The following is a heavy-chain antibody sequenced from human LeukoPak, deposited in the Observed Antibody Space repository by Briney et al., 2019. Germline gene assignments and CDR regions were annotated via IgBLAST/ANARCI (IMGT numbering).Heavy chain of an antibody. J-gene: IGHJ4*02. CDR3: AKDWEEQWLVTPIL. CDR1: GFTFSSYG. Sequence: PGGSLRLSCAASGFTFSSYGMHWVRQAPGKGLEWVAIIRYDGSNKYYADSVKGRFTISRDNSKNTLYLQMNSLRAEDTAVYYCAKDWEEQWLVTPILWGQGTLVTVSS. CDR2: IRYDGSNK. D-gene: IGHD6-19*01. V-gene: IGHV3-30*02.